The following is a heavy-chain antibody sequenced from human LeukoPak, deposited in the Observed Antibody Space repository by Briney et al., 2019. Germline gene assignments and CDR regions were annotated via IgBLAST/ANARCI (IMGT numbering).Heavy chain of an antibody. CDR1: GLTFSSYG. CDR3: ARDRIAARRSWFDP. CDR2: IWYDGSNK. J-gene: IGHJ5*02. D-gene: IGHD6-6*01. Sequence: GGSLRLSCAASGLTFSSYGMHWVRQAPGKGLEWVAVIWYDGSNKYYADSVKGRFTISRDNSKNTLYLQMNSLRAEDTAVYYCARDRIAARRSWFDPWGQGTLVTVSS. V-gene: IGHV3-33*01.